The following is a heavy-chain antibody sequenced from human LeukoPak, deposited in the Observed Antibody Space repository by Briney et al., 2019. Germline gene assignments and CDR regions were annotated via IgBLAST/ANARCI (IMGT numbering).Heavy chain of an antibody. CDR2: ISGSGGST. CDR3: AKDPPRRIAAAGTNYFDY. CDR1: GFIFSSYA. D-gene: IGHD6-13*01. V-gene: IGHV3-23*01. Sequence: GGSLRLSCAASGFIFSSYAMSWVRQAPGKGLEWVSAISGSGGSTYYADSVKGRFTISRDNSKNTLYLQMNSLRAEDTAVYYCAKDPPRRIAAAGTNYFDYWGQGTLVTVSS. J-gene: IGHJ4*02.